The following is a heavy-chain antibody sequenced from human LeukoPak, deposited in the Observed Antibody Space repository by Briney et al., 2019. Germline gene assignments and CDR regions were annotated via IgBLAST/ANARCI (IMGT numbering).Heavy chain of an antibody. Sequence: ASVKVSCKASGYTFTSYDINWVRQATGQGLEWMEWMNPNSGNTGYAQKFQGRVTMTRNTSISTAYMELSSLRSEDTAVYYCARGSMLGATSTPQFDYWGQGTLVTVSS. V-gene: IGHV1-8*01. CDR1: GYTFTSYD. D-gene: IGHD1-26*01. CDR3: ARGSMLGATSTPQFDY. J-gene: IGHJ4*02. CDR2: MNPNSGNT.